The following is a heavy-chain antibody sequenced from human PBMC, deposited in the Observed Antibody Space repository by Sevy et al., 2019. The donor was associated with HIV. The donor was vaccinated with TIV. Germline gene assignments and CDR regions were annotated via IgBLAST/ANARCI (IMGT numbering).Heavy chain of an antibody. CDR1: GGSSSSGGYS. J-gene: IGHJ3*02. V-gene: IGHV4-30-2*01. CDR2: IYHCGST. D-gene: IGHD3-10*01. Sequence: SETLSLTCAVSGGSSSSGGYSWSWIRQPPGKGLEWIGYIYHCGSTYYNPSLKSRVTISVDRSKNQFSLKLSTVTAADTAVYYSARGVKGTGGAFDIWGQGTMVTVSS. CDR3: ARGVKGTGGAFDI.